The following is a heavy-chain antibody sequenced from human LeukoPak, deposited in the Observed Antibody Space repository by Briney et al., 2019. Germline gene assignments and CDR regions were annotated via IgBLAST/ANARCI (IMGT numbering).Heavy chain of an antibody. J-gene: IGHJ3*02. CDR1: GFTFSSYG. Sequence: PGRSLRLSCAASGFTFSSYGMHWVRQAPGKGLEWVAVISYDGSNKYYADSVKGRFTISRDNSKNTLYLQMNSLRAEDTAVYYCANLGDYDYVWGSNRYGAFDIWGQGTMVTVSS. CDR2: ISYDGSNK. D-gene: IGHD3-16*02. V-gene: IGHV3-30*18. CDR3: ANLGDYDYVWGSNRYGAFDI.